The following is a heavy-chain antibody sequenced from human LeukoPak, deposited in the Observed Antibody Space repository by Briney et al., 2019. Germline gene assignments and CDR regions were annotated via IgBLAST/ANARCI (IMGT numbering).Heavy chain of an antibody. D-gene: IGHD6-19*01. CDR2: IYYSGST. Sequence: SETLSLTCTVSGDSMSSNDYYWGWIRQPPGKGLEWIGSIYYSGSTYYNPSLKSRVAISVDTSKKLFSLRLTSVTAADTAVYYCARHSLSVAAPFKYWGQGTLVTVSS. J-gene: IGHJ4*02. V-gene: IGHV4-39*01. CDR3: ARHSLSVAAPFKY. CDR1: GDSMSSNDYY.